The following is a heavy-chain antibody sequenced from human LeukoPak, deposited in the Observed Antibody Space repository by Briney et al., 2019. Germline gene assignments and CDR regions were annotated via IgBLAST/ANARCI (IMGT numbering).Heavy chain of an antibody. D-gene: IGHD3-22*01. J-gene: IGHJ4*02. CDR3: AREGYDSSGYGALGY. Sequence: PSETLSLTCTVSGGSISSYYWSWIRQPPGKGLEWIGYIYYSGSTNYNPSLKSRVTISVDTSKNQFSLKLSSVTAADTAVYYCAREGYDSSGYGALGYWGQGTLVTVSS. CDR1: GGSISSYY. CDR2: IYYSGST. V-gene: IGHV4-59*01.